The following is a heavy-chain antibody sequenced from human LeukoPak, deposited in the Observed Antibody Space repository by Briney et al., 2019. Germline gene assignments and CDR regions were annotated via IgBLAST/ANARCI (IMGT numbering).Heavy chain of an antibody. CDR2: ISYDGTKI. CDR3: ARDRADYGDWYFDL. V-gene: IGHV3-30*03. Sequence: PGGSLRLSCAASGFSFSTHKMNWVRQAPGKGLEWVAVISYDGTKIYYADSVKGRFTISRDNARNSLYLQMNSLRAEDTAVYYCARDRADYGDWYFDLWGRGTLVTVSS. CDR1: GFSFSTHK. J-gene: IGHJ2*01. D-gene: IGHD4-17*01.